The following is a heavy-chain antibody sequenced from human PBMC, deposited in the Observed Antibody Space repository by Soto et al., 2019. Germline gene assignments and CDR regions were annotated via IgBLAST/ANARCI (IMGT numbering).Heavy chain of an antibody. CDR3: TRGGDGYKHVN. CDR1: GVSVNIGTYY. D-gene: IGHD3-16*01. V-gene: IGHV4-61*01. Sequence: QVQLQESGPGLVKPSETLSLTCPVPGVSVNIGTYYWGWIRQPPVKGLEWIGFIHYSGSTNYSPSLKSRVTLSVDTSKNQLFMNLASVNAADTAGYYCTRGGDGYKHVNWGHRTLVTVSS. CDR2: IHYSGST. J-gene: IGHJ4*01.